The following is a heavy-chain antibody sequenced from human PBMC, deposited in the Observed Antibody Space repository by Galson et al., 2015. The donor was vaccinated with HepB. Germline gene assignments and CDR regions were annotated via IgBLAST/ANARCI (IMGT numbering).Heavy chain of an antibody. V-gene: IGHV4-39*01. J-gene: IGHJ4*02. CDR3: ARHHTAAAPTR. CDR2: IYYSGST. Sequence: SETLSLTCTVSGGSISSSSYYWGWIRQPPGKGLEWIGSIYYSGSTYYNPSLKSRVTISVDTSKNQFSLKLSSVTAADTAVYYCARHHTAAAPTRWGQGTLVTVSS. CDR1: GGSISSSSYY. D-gene: IGHD6-13*01.